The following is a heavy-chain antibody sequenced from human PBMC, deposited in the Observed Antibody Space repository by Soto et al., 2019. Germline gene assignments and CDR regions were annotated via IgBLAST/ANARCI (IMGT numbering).Heavy chain of an antibody. CDR2: IHPGDSDT. V-gene: IGHV5-51*01. CDR3: VRHNRYSSTWFEGWFDP. CDR1: GERLSNYW. J-gene: IGHJ5*02. Sequence: GASRKIAYQVSGERLSNYWVGWVRQIHGRGLEWMGIIHPGDSDTRYSPFFQGQVTISADKSISTAYLQWSSLKASDTAMYYCVRHNRYSSTWFEGWFDPWGKGTLVTVSS. D-gene: IGHD6-13*01.